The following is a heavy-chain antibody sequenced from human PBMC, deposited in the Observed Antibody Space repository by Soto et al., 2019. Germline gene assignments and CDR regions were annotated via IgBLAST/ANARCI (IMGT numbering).Heavy chain of an antibody. J-gene: IGHJ6*02. Sequence: PGGSLRLSCSASGFTISNYRMSWVRQAPERGLEWVANIKQDGSQKYYVDSVKGRFTISRDNAKNSLYLQMNSLRAEDTAVYYCTRGAELVYCTSTSCPGIDVWGQGTTVTRSS. CDR2: IKQDGSQK. CDR1: GFTISNYR. D-gene: IGHD2-2*01. V-gene: IGHV3-7*03. CDR3: TRGAELVYCTSTSCPGIDV.